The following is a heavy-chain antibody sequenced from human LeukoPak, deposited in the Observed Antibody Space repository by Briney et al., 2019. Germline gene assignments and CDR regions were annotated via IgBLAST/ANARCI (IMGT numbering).Heavy chain of an antibody. Sequence: GGSLRLSCAASGFTFSSYTMNWVRQAPGKGLEWVSSISSSSSYIYYADSVKGRFTISRDNAKNSLYLQMNSLRAEDTAVYYCAGVYRCSTSCSYFDYWGQGTLVTVSS. CDR3: AGVYRCSTSCSYFDY. CDR2: ISSSSSYI. D-gene: IGHD2-2*01. CDR1: GFTFSSYT. V-gene: IGHV3-21*01. J-gene: IGHJ4*02.